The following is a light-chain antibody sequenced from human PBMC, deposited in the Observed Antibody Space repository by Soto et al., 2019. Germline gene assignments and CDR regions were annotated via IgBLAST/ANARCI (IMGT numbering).Light chain of an antibody. CDR3: QRYDSLRT. V-gene: IGKV1-5*01. CDR1: QSVNDW. Sequence: DIQMTQYPSILSASLGDRVTITCGASQSVNDWLAWYQQKPGKAPKFLIFDASHLESGVPSRFSGSGSGTEFPLTISSLTPDDFATDYCQRYDSLRTFGQGTKV. J-gene: IGKJ1*01. CDR2: DAS.